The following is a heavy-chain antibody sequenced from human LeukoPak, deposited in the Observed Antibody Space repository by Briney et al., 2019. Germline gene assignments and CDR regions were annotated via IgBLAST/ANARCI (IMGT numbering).Heavy chain of an antibody. CDR2: ISDTGKTT. CDR1: GFAFSNHA. V-gene: IGHV3-23*01. D-gene: IGHD4/OR15-4a*01. Sequence: HPGKSLRLSCEASGFAFSNHAMTWVRQAPGEGLQWVSTISDTGKTTFYRDSVRGRFTISRDISNNTLYLQMDGLRADDTAVYYCARGGAYDYGVLDAWGQGTLVTVSS. CDR3: ARGGAYDYGVLDA. J-gene: IGHJ5*02.